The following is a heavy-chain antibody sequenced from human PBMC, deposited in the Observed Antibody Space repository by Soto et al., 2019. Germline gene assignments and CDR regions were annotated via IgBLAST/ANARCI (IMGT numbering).Heavy chain of an antibody. D-gene: IGHD3-9*01. CDR2: IKQDGSEK. V-gene: IGHV3-7*03. CDR1: GFTFSSYW. Sequence: PGGSLRLSCAASGFTFSSYWMSWVRQAPGKGLEWVANIKQDGSEKYYVDSVKGRFTISRDNAKNSLYLQMNSLRAEDTAVYYCASNGYDILTGYLDAFDIWGQGTMVTVSS. J-gene: IGHJ3*02. CDR3: ASNGYDILTGYLDAFDI.